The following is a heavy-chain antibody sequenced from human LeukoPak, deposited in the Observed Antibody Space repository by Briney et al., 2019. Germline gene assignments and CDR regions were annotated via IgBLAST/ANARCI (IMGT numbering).Heavy chain of an antibody. CDR2: IYYTGRT. J-gene: IGHJ3*02. CDR1: GGSISSGGYY. CDR3: ASPAMQIVARDDAFHT. D-gene: IGHD2-21*01. V-gene: IGHV4-31*03. Sequence: SETLSLTCTVSGGSISSGGYYWTWIRQHPGKGLEWIVYIYYTGRTEYNPSLKSRVTILLDMSKNQFSLRLSSVTAADTAVYYCASPAMQIVARDDAFHTWGPGTMVTVSS.